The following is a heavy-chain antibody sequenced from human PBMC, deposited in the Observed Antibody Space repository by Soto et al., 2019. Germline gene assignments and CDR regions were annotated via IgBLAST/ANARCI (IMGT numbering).Heavy chain of an antibody. CDR3: ARGPGGPDGPGDY. D-gene: IGHD2-15*01. Sequence: QVQLVQSGAEVKKPGASVKVSCKASGYTFTSYAMHWVRQAPGQRLEWMGWINAGNGNTKYLQKVQGRVTITRDTSASTAYMELSSLRSEDTAVYYCARGPGGPDGPGDYWGQGTLVTVSS. CDR2: INAGNGNT. CDR1: GYTFTSYA. V-gene: IGHV1-3*01. J-gene: IGHJ4*02.